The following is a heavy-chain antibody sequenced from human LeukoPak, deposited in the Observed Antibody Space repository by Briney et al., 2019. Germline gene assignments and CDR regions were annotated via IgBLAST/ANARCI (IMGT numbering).Heavy chain of an antibody. D-gene: IGHD2-15*01. CDR3: AGGSWWLGQNWFDP. CDR2: INHSGST. Sequence: GSLRLSCAASGFTFSNHAMSWIRQPPGKGLEWIGEINHSGSTNYNPSLKSRVTISVDTSKNQFSLKLNSLTAADTGVYYCAGGSWWLGQNWFDPWGQGTLVTVSS. V-gene: IGHV4-34*01. J-gene: IGHJ5*02. CDR1: GFTFSNHA.